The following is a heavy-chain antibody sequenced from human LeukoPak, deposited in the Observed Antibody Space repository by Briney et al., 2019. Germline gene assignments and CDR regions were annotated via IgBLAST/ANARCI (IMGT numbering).Heavy chain of an antibody. J-gene: IGHJ5*02. Sequence: SVKVSCKTSGGTFNNSAISWVRQAPGQGLEWLGGIMPLFGAAGYAHKFQGRVTITKDESTRTVYLELTSLTSDDTAVYYCARDVHGDYGSGWFDPWGQGTLVSVSS. CDR1: GGTFNNSA. D-gene: IGHD4-17*01. CDR3: ARDVHGDYGSGWFDP. CDR2: IMPLFGAA. V-gene: IGHV1-69*05.